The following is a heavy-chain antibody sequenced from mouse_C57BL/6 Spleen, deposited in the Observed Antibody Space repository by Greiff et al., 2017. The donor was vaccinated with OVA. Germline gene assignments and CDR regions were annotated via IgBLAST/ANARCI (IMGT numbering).Heavy chain of an antibody. CDR3: ARSTGSKEGYFDY. Sequence: QVQLKESGAELARPGASVKMSCKASGYTFTSYTMHWVKQRPGQGLEWIGYINPSSGYTKYNQKFKDKATLTADKSSSTAYMQLSSLTSEDSAVYYCARSTGSKEGYFDYWGQGTTLTVSS. CDR1: GYTFTSYT. D-gene: IGHD4-1*01. J-gene: IGHJ2*01. CDR2: INPSSGYT. V-gene: IGHV1-4*01.